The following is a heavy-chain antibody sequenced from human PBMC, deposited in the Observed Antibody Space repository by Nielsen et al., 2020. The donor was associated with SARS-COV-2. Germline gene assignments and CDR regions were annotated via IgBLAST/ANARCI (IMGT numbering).Heavy chain of an antibody. Sequence: GESLKISCAASGFTVSSNYMSWVRQAPGKGLEWVSVIYSGGSTYYADSVKGRFTISRHNSKNTLYLQMNSLRAEDTAVYYCARGVGGGNSGADYWSQGTLVTVSS. CDR1: GFTVSSNY. V-gene: IGHV3-53*04. D-gene: IGHD4-23*01. CDR2: IYSGGST. J-gene: IGHJ4*02. CDR3: ARGVGGGNSGADY.